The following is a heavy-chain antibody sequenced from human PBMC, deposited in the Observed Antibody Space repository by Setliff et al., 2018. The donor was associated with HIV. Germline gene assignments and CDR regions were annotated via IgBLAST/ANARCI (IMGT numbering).Heavy chain of an antibody. D-gene: IGHD6-19*01. J-gene: IGHJ4*02. CDR2: MNPKSGNT. CDR3: ARGYNPGYSSGWLLHHFDY. V-gene: IGHV1-8*01. Sequence: ASVKVSCKASGYTFTNNDINWVRQGAGQGLEWMGWMNPKSGNTGYAERFQGRVTMTRNNSINTAYMELSSLRSEDTAVYFCARGYNPGYSSGWLLHHFDYWGQGTLVTVSS. CDR1: GYTFTNND.